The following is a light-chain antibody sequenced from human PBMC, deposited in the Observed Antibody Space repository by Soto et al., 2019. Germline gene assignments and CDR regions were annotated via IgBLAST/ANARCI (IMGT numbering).Light chain of an antibody. Sequence: QSALTQPRSVSGSPGQSVTISCTGTSSDVGGYNYVSWYQQYPGKAPKVMIYDVKTRPSGVPDRFSGSKSGNTASLTISVLQAEDEADYYCCSYAGSYTFVFGTGTKLTVL. CDR2: DVK. CDR3: CSYAGSYTFV. CDR1: SSDVGGYNY. J-gene: IGLJ1*01. V-gene: IGLV2-11*01.